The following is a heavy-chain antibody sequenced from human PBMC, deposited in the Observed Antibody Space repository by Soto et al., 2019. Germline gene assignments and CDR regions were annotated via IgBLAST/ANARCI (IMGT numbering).Heavy chain of an antibody. CDR2: INHSGST. CDR3: ARGRGRIKYFQH. V-gene: IGHV4-34*01. CDR1: GGSFSGYY. D-gene: IGHD5-12*01. Sequence: SETLSLTCAVYGGSFSGYYWSWIRQPPGKGLEWIGEINHSGSTNYNPSLKSRVTISVDTPKNQFSLKLSSVTAADTAVYYCARGRGRIKYFQHWGQGTLVTVSS. J-gene: IGHJ1*01.